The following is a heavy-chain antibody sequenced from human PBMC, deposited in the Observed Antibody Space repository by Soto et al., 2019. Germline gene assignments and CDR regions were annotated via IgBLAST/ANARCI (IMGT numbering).Heavy chain of an antibody. CDR2: LLHSGTT. CDR1: GDSISSPKW. V-gene: IGHV4-4*02. D-gene: IGHD6-19*01. Sequence: QVQLQESGPGLVKPSGTLSLTCAVSGDSISSPKWWTWLRQPPGKGLEWIGDLLHSGTTNYSPSLKSRVILSVDNSQTQFSLSLTSVTAADTAIFYCAYSSGWYRHDVWGQGTSVTVSS. J-gene: IGHJ3*01. CDR3: AYSSGWYRHDV.